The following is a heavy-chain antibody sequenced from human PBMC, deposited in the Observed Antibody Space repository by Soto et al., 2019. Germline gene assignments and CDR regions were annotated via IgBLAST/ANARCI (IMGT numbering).Heavy chain of an antibody. V-gene: IGHV3-23*01. Sequence: GGSLRLSCAASGFTFSRFAMTWVRQAPGKGLEWVSAISGSGGSTYYADSVKGRFTISRDNSKNTLNLQMNSLRAEDTAIYYCSKYDLPRSGSSSSFLRPYFDSWGQGTLVTVSS. CDR3: SKYDLPRSGSSSSFLRPYFDS. CDR2: ISGSGGST. J-gene: IGHJ4*02. CDR1: GFTFSRFA. D-gene: IGHD2-15*01.